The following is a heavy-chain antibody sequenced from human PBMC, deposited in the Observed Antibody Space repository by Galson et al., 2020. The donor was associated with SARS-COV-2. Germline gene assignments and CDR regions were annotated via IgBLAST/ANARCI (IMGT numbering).Heavy chain of an antibody. Sequence: GESLKISCSASGFTFSNYPMHWVRQAPGKGLEYVAAIRSDGGNTYYADSVKGRFIISRDNSKNTLYLQMSSLRSEDTAVYYCAGSAPPLRHSSGWDAWCDAWGQGTLVIVS. CDR1: GFTFSNYP. CDR2: IRSDGGNT. J-gene: IGHJ5*02. V-gene: IGHV3-64D*06. CDR3: AGSAPPLRHSSGWDAWCDA. D-gene: IGHD6-19*01.